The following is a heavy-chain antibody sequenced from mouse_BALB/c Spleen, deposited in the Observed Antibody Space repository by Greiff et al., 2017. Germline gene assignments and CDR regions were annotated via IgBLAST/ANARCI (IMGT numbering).Heavy chain of an antibody. CDR1: GFTFSSYG. J-gene: IGHJ4*01. CDR3: ARDGVYRYDVGYAMDY. Sequence: DVKLVESGGGLVQPGGSLKLSCAASGFTFSSYGMSWVRQTPDKRLELVATINSNGGSTYYPDSVKGRFTISRDNAKNTLYLQMSSLKSEDTAMYYCARDGVYRYDVGYAMDYWGQGTSVTVSS. V-gene: IGHV5-6-3*01. CDR2: INSNGGST. D-gene: IGHD2-14*01.